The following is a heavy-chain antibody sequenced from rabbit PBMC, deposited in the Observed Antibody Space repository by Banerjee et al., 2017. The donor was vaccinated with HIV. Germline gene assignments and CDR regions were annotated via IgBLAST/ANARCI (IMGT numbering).Heavy chain of an antibody. J-gene: IGHJ4*01. D-gene: IGHD4-1*01. CDR1: GFSFSGSYY. CDR2: IYPDYGST. Sequence: QSLEESGGDLVKPGASLTLTCTASGFSFSGSYYMCWVRQAPGRGLEWIAYIYPDYGSTDYANWVNGRFTISLDNAQNTVYLQMTSLTAADTATYFCARDLAGVIGWNFNLWGQGTLVTVS. CDR3: ARDLAGVIGWNFNL. V-gene: IGHV1S40*01.